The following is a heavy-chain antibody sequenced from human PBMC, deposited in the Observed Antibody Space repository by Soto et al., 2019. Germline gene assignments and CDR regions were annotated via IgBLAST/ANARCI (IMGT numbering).Heavy chain of an antibody. Sequence: QVQLVQSGAEVKKPGSSVKVSCKASGVTFSSETISWVRQAPGQGLEWVGGIIPLFGTANYAQKFQGRVTSTADEATSTLYIELSSLRSDDTAVDYCATEVGDNPASPFDSWGQGTLVTVSS. CDR3: ATEVGDNPASPFDS. D-gene: IGHD2-21*01. J-gene: IGHJ4*02. CDR2: IIPLFGTA. V-gene: IGHV1-69*01. CDR1: GVTFSSET.